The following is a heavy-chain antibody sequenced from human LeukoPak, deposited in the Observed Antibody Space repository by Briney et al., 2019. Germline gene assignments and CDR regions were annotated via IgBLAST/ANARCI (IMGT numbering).Heavy chain of an antibody. CDR2: INPNSGGT. CDR1: GYTFTCYY. J-gene: IGHJ4*02. Sequence: ASVKVSCKASGYTFTCYYMHWVRQAPGQGLEWMGGINPNSGGTNYAQKFQGRVTMTRDTSISTAYMELSRLRSDDTAVYYCARTIKLRDSSGYWNYWGQGTLVTVSS. D-gene: IGHD3-22*01. V-gene: IGHV1-2*02. CDR3: ARTIKLRDSSGYWNY.